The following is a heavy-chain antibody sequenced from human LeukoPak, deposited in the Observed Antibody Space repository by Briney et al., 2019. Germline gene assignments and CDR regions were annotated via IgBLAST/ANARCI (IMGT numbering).Heavy chain of an antibody. Sequence: ASVKVSCKASGYSFTGYYIHWVRQAPGRGLAWMGWINPYSGDTNYAQKFQGRLTMTRETSISTAYMELSRLKSDDTAFYYCARTNGGYEYNWGLGTLVTVSS. CDR2: INPYSGDT. CDR3: ARTNGGYEYN. CDR1: GYSFTGYY. D-gene: IGHD5-12*01. V-gene: IGHV1-2*02. J-gene: IGHJ4*02.